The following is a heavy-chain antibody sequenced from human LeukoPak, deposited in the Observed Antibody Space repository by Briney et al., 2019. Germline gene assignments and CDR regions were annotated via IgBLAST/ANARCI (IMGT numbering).Heavy chain of an antibody. CDR2: IYYSGST. D-gene: IGHD4-23*01. J-gene: IGHJ4*02. Sequence: PSETLSLTCTVSGGSISSSSYYWGWIRQPPGKGLEWIGSIYYSGSTYYNPSLKSRVTISVDTSKNQFSLKLSSVTAADTAVYYCARIDGGNIDYWGQGTLVTVSS. CDR3: ARIDGGNIDY. CDR1: GGSISSSSYY. V-gene: IGHV4-39*01.